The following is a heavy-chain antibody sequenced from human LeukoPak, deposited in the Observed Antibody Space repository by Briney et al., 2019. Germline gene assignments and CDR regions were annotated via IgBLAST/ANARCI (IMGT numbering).Heavy chain of an antibody. V-gene: IGHV1-18*01. CDR1: GYTFTNYG. CDR2: ISPYSGNT. D-gene: IGHD4-23*01. J-gene: IGHJ4*02. Sequence: ASVRVSCKASGYTFTNYGISWVRQAPGQGPEWMGWISPYSGNTDYARKLQGRVTVTTDTSTSTAYMELRSLRSDDTAMYFCARSPRVVTRLDYWGQGTLVTVSS. CDR3: ARSPRVVTRLDY.